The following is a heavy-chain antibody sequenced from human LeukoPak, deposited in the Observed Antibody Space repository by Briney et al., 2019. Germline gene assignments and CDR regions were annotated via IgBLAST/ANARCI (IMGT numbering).Heavy chain of an antibody. J-gene: IGHJ3*01. V-gene: IGHV1-2*02. D-gene: IGHD1-26*01. CDR2: INPNSGGT. CDR3: ARDSEIVGEETPRF. Sequence: GASVKVSCTASGYTFTGYYMHWVRQAPGQGLEWMGWINPNSGGTNYAQKFQGRVTMTRDTSISTAYMELSRLRSDDTAVYYCARDSEIVGEETPRFWGQGTMVTVSS. CDR1: GYTFTGYY.